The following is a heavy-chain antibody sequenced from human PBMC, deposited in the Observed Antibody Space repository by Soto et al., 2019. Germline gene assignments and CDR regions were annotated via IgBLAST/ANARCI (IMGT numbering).Heavy chain of an antibody. CDR1: GCTFSSYA. J-gene: IGHJ6*03. V-gene: IGHV3-23*01. CDR2: ISGSGGST. Sequence: GGSLRLSCAASGCTFSSYAMSWVRQAPGKGLEWVSAISGSGGSTYYADSVKGRFTISRDNSKNTLYLQMNSLRAEDTAVYYCAKDPIYYYYMDVWGKGTTVTVSS. CDR3: AKDPIYYYYMDV.